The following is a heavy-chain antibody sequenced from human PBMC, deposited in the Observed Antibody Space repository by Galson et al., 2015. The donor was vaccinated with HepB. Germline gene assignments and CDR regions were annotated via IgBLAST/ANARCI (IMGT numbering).Heavy chain of an antibody. D-gene: IGHD1-1*01. J-gene: IGHJ4*02. CDR3: AKVRQLERHGYYFDY. Sequence: SLRLSCAASGFTFSSYGMHWVRQAPGKGLEWVAFIRYDGSNKYYADSVKGRFTISRDNSKNTLYLQMNSLRAEDTAVYYCAKVRQLERHGYYFDYWGQGTLVTVSS. CDR1: GFTFSSYG. CDR2: IRYDGSNK. V-gene: IGHV3-30*02.